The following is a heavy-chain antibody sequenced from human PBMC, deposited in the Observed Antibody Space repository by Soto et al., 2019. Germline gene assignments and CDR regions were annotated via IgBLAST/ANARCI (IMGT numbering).Heavy chain of an antibody. CDR3: ARGGHIAVVPAIFDS. CDR2: IHPSGGGA. D-gene: IGHD2-21*02. Sequence: QVQLVQSGAEVKKPGASVKVSCKPSGYTLNTYYLHWVRQAPGQGLEWMGIIHPSGGGATYAQKFLARATMPRDTSTSTVFMELSSLRSAATAVYYCARGGHIAVVPAIFDSWGQGTLVTVSS. V-gene: IGHV1-46*02. CDR1: GYTLNTYY. J-gene: IGHJ4*02.